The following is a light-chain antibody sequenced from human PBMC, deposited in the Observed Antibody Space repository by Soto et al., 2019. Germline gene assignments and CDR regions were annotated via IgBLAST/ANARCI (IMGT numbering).Light chain of an antibody. V-gene: IGKV1-5*01. J-gene: IGKJ1*01. CDR1: QSLSTW. CDR2: DAS. CDR3: HQYNTYSS. Sequence: DIQMTQSPSTLSASVGDRVSITCRASQSLSTWLAWYQHKPGTAPKLLIFDASSLESGVPSRFSGSGSGAEFTLTISSLQPDDFATYYCHQYNTYSSFGQGTKVHIK.